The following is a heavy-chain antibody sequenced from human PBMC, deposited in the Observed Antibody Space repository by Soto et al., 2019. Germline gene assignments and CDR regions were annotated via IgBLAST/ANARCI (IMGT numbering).Heavy chain of an antibody. CDR1: GGSISSGDYY. CDR2: IYYSGST. D-gene: IGHD3-10*01. CDR3: ARGYHGSGSYYPLDY. V-gene: IGHV4-30-4*01. J-gene: IGHJ4*02. Sequence: SETLSLTCTVSGGSISSGDYYWSWIRHPPGKGLEWIGYIYYSGSTYYNPSLKSRVTISVDTSKNQFSLKLSSVTAADTAVYYCARGYHGSGSYYPLDYWGQGTLVTVSS.